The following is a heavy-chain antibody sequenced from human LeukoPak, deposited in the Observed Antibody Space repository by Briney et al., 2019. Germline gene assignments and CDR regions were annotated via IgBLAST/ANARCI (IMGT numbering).Heavy chain of an antibody. CDR3: AKDGGIADAGGWFDP. V-gene: IGHV3-23*01. J-gene: IGHJ5*02. CDR2: ISAGGGSP. D-gene: IGHD6-13*01. Sequence: GGSLRLSCAASGFTFSSYAMSWVRQAPGKGLEWVSAISAGGGSPYYADSVKGRFTISRDNSKNTLYLQMNSLRAEDTAVYYCAKDGGIADAGGWFDPWGQGTLVTVSS. CDR1: GFTFSSYA.